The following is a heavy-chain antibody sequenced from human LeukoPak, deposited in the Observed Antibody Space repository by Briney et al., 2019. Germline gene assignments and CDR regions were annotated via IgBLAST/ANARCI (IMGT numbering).Heavy chain of an antibody. V-gene: IGHV1-8*03. J-gene: IGHJ6*03. CDR3: ARGPPCSTEYYMDV. D-gene: IGHD4-11*01. CDR1: GYTFTSYD. CDR2: MNPNSDNI. Sequence: ASVKVSCKASGYTFTSYDINWVRQATGQGLEWMGWMNPNSDNINYAQKFQDRVTITRDTSISTAYMELSRLRAEDTAAYFCARGPPCSTEYYMDVWGNGTTIIVSS.